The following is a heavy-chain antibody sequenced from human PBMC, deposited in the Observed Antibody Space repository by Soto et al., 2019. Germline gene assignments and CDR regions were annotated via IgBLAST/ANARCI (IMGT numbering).Heavy chain of an antibody. Sequence: SETLSLTCAVSGYSIASGYYWAWIRQSPGKGLEWIGSIYHAGSVYYNPSLNSRVAVSLDTSKNHCSRKLTSVTAADTALDYCARTFDYYGMDVWGQGTTVTVSS. J-gene: IGHJ6*02. CDR2: IYHAGSV. V-gene: IGHV4-38-2*01. CDR1: GYSIASGYY. CDR3: ARTFDYYGMDV.